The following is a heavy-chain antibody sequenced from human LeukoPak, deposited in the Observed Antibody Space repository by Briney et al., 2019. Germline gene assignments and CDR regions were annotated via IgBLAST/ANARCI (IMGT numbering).Heavy chain of an antibody. V-gene: IGHV3-30*18. CDR1: GFTFSSYG. CDR2: ISYDGSNK. J-gene: IGHJ5*02. D-gene: IGHD4-17*01. CDR3: AKDLVTTVTTYDWFDP. Sequence: GGSLRLSCAASGFTFSSYGMHWVRQAPGKGLEWVAVISYDGSNKYYADSVKGRFTISRDNSKNTLYLQMNSLRAEDTAVYYCAKDLVTTVTTYDWFDPWGQGTLVTVSS.